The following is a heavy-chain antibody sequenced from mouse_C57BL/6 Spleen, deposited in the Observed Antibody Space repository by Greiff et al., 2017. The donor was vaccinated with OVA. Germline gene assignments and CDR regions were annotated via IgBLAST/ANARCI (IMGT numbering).Heavy chain of an antibody. CDR2: IDPNSGGT. CDR1: GYTFTSYW. D-gene: IGHD2-3*01. Sequence: VQLQQPGAELVKPGASVKLSCKASGYTFTSYWMHWVKQRPGRGLEWIGRIDPNSGGTTYNEKFKSKATLTVDKPSSTAYMQLSSLTSEDSAVYYCARGGVYDGYYGWYFDVWGTGTTVTVSS. J-gene: IGHJ1*03. CDR3: ARGGVYDGYYGWYFDV. V-gene: IGHV1-72*01.